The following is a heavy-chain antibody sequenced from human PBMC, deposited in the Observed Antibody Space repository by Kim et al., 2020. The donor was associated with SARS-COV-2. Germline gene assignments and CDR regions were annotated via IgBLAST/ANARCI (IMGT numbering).Heavy chain of an antibody. J-gene: IGHJ4*02. D-gene: IGHD6-19*01. CDR3: ARDEGGTGWYFFDN. V-gene: IGHV1-2*06. CDR1: GFKFTDYY. CDR2: INPNDGGT. Sequence: ASVKVSCRASGFKFTDYYIHWVRQAPGQGPVWMGRINPNDGGTQYADDFQGRVSMTSDTSSVTVDLQLTRLRSDDTAVYYCARDEGGTGWYFFDNWGQGTLITVSP.